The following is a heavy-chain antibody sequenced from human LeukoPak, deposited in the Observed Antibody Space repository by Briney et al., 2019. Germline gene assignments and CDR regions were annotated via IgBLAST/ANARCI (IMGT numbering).Heavy chain of an antibody. Sequence: PVGSLRLSCAASGFTFSDYYMSWIRQAPGKGLEWVSYISSSGSTIYYADSVKGRFTISRDNAKNSLYLQMNILRAEDTAVYYCARDSQSGQLVLSDSYYYTDVWGKGTTVTISS. D-gene: IGHD6-13*01. V-gene: IGHV3-11*04. J-gene: IGHJ6*03. CDR1: GFTFSDYY. CDR3: ARDSQSGQLVLSDSYYYTDV. CDR2: ISSSGSTI.